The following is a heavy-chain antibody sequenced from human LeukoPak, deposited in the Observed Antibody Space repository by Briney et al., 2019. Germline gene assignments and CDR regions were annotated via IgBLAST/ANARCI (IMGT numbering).Heavy chain of an antibody. D-gene: IGHD6-13*01. CDR3: AKGVAAAGTVPFDY. V-gene: IGHV3-23*01. CDR1: GFTFSSYA. J-gene: IGHJ4*02. Sequence: GGSLRLFCAASGFTFSSYAMSWVRQAPGKGLEWVSAISGSGGSTYYADSVKGRFTISRDNSKNTLYLQMNSLRAEDTAVYYCAKGVAAAGTVPFDYWGQGTLVTVSS. CDR2: ISGSGGST.